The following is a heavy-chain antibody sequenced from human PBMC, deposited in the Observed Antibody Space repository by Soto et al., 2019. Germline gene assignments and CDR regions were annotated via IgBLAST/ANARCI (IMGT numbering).Heavy chain of an antibody. V-gene: IGHV3-11*06. CDR2: INGGSTQT. CDR3: ARGTHYLEKRGPE. J-gene: IGHJ4*02. D-gene: IGHD1-7*01. CDR1: GFKFSDFF. Sequence: QLVESGGALVKPGGSLRLSCAASGFKFSDFFMSWIRQAPGKGLEWIGHINGGSTQTQYVDSVRGRFTISRDNAKNLLFQQKDSLRPEDTAVYYCARGTHYLEKRGPEWGQGTLVTVSS.